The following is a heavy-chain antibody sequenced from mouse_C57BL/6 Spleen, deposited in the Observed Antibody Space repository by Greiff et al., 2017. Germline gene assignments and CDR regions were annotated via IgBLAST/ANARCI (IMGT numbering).Heavy chain of an antibody. Sequence: VKLEESGPGLVAPSQSLSITCTVSGFSLTSYGVSWVRQPPGKGLEWLGVIWGDGSTNYHSALISRLSISKDNSKSKVFLKLNSLQTDDTATYYWAKPDDYAGYWYFDVWGTGTTVTVSS. CDR1: GFSLTSYG. CDR3: AKPDDYAGYWYFDV. D-gene: IGHD2-4*01. J-gene: IGHJ1*03. V-gene: IGHV2-3*01. CDR2: IWGDGST.